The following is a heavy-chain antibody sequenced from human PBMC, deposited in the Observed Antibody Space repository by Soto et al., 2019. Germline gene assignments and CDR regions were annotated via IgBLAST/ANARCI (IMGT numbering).Heavy chain of an antibody. Sequence: ASVQVSCKASGYSFTGYAIHGLRHAPGQRRERMGWFQAGNGNTQYSQMFEDRVTITRNTSGSTAYMDLSSMRSEDTAVYYCARDGFVAVAGAYTDWFDAWGQGTMVTVSS. J-gene: IGHJ5*02. D-gene: IGHD6-19*01. CDR1: GYSFTGYA. CDR3: ARDGFVAVAGAYTDWFDA. CDR2: FQAGNGNT. V-gene: IGHV1-3*01.